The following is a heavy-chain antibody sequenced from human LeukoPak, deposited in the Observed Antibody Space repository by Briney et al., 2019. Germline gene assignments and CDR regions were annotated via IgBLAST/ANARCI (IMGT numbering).Heavy chain of an antibody. CDR3: ARDFIRGASDYFDQ. J-gene: IGHJ4*02. D-gene: IGHD3-10*01. V-gene: IGHV3-30*14. CDR2: IGYDGVNK. CDR1: GFTFSNYP. Sequence: GGSLRLACAASGFTFSNYPFHWVRRAAGKGLEWVAVIGYDGVNKFYTDSVKGRFTISRDDSKNTLYLQMDSLRPEDTAVYYCARDFIRGASDYFDQWGQGTLVTVS.